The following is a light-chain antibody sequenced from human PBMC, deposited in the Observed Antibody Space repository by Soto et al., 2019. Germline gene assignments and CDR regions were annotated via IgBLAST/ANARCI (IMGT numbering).Light chain of an antibody. Sequence: ALTQPASVSGSPGQSLTISCTGTSSDIGAYNYVSWYQQHPGKAPKLMIFEVSNRPSGVSNRFSGSKSGNTASLTISGLQAEDETDYYCSSYTTSNTVVFGGGTKLTVL. V-gene: IGLV2-14*01. J-gene: IGLJ2*01. CDR1: SSDIGAYNY. CDR3: SSYTTSNTVV. CDR2: EVS.